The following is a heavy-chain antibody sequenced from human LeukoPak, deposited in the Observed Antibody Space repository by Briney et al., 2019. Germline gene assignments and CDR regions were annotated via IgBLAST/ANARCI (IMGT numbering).Heavy chain of an antibody. CDR2: ISAYNGNT. V-gene: IGHV1-18*01. J-gene: IGHJ4*02. CDR1: GYTFTSYG. Sequence: ALVKVSCKASGYTFTSYGISWVRQAPGQGLEWMGWISAYNGNTNYAQKLQGRVTMTTDTSTSTAYMELRSLRSDDTAVYYCARDQVVSYSSGWYSLWGQGTLVTVSS. CDR3: ARDQVVSYSSGWYSL. D-gene: IGHD6-13*01.